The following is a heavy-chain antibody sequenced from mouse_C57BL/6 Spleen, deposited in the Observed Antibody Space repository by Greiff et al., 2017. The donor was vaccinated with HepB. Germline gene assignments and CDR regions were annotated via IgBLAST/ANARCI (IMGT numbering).Heavy chain of an antibody. J-gene: IGHJ2*01. V-gene: IGHV5-6*01. CDR3: ARHPLTLYYFDY. CDR2: ISSGGSYT. CDR1: GFTFSSYG. D-gene: IGHD4-1*01. Sequence: EVQLVESGGDLVKPGGSLKLSCAASGFTFSSYGMSWVRQTPDKRLEWVATISSGGSYTYYPDSVKGRFTISRDNAKNTLYLQMSSLKSEDTAMYYCARHPLTLYYFDYWGQGTTLTVSS.